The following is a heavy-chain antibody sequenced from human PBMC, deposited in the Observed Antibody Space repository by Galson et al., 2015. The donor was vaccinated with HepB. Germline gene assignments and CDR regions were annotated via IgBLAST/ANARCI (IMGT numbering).Heavy chain of an antibody. CDR3: ARDYYDSSGHWDC. V-gene: IGHV1-69*04. CDR2: IIPILGIA. CDR1: GGTFSSYT. D-gene: IGHD3-22*01. Sequence: SVKVSCKASGGTFSSYTISWVRQAPGQGLEWMGRIIPILGIANYAQKFQGRVTITADKSTSTAYMELSSLRSEDTAVYYCARDYYDSSGHWDCWGQGTLVTVSS. J-gene: IGHJ4*02.